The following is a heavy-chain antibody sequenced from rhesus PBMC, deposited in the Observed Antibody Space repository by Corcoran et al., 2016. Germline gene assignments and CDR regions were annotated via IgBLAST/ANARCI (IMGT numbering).Heavy chain of an antibody. V-gene: IGHV4-73*01. J-gene: IGHJ4*01. CDR1: GGSISGYY. D-gene: IGHD1-44*01. Sequence: QVKLQQWGEGMVKPSETLSLTCAVYGGSISGYYWRWIRQPPGKGLEWIGNIDGNSETTTYKPSLKNRDTITKDTSKNQFSLKLSSVTAADTAVYDCASRATGTTAGFDYWGQGVLVTVSS. CDR2: IDGNSETT. CDR3: ASRATGTTAGFDY.